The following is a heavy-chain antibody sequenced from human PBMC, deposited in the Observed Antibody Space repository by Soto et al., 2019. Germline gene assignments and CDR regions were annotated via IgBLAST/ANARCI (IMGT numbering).Heavy chain of an antibody. CDR2: IYYSGST. CDR3: AKALRYFDWLVRPWNAMDV. V-gene: IGHV4-31*03. CDR1: GGSISSGGYY. D-gene: IGHD3-9*01. Sequence: PSETLSLTCSVSGGSISSGGYYWSWIRQHPGKGLEWIGYIYYSGSTYYNPSLKSRVMISVDMSRNQFSLKLSSVTAADTAVYYCAKALRYFDWLVRPWNAMDVWGQGTTVTVSS. J-gene: IGHJ6*02.